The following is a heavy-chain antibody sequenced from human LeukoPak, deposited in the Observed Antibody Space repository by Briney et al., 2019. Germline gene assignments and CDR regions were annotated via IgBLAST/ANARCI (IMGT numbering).Heavy chain of an antibody. Sequence: ASVKVSCKASGGTFSSYAISWVRQAPGQGLEWMGGIIPIFGTANYAQKFQGRVTITADESTSTAYMELSSLRSEDTAVYYCARAPCGGDCSYGMDVWGQGTTVTVPS. J-gene: IGHJ6*02. D-gene: IGHD2-21*02. CDR1: GGTFSSYA. CDR2: IIPIFGTA. CDR3: ARAPCGGDCSYGMDV. V-gene: IGHV1-69*13.